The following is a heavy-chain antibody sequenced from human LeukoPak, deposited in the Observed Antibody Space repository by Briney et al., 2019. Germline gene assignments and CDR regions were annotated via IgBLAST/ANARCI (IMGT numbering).Heavy chain of an antibody. V-gene: IGHV4-59*08. CDR1: GGSTSSYY. CDR2: IYYSGST. Sequence: PSETLSLTCTVSGGSTSSYYWSWIRQPPGKGLEWIGYIYYSGSTNYNPSLKSRVTISVDTSKNQFSLKLSSVTAADTAVYYCARHRIAAALRGFDYWGQGTLVTVSS. D-gene: IGHD6-13*01. J-gene: IGHJ4*02. CDR3: ARHRIAAALRGFDY.